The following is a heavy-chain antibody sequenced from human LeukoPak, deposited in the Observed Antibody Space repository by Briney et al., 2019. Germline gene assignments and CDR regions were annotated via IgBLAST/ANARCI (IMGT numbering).Heavy chain of an antibody. CDR1: GGSFSGYY. CDR3: ARGNSYGSVYFDY. J-gene: IGHJ4*02. CDR2: INHSGST. Sequence: SETLSLTCAVYGGSFSGYYWSWIRQPPGKGLEWIGEINHSGSTNYNPSLKSRVTISVDTSKNQFSLKLRSVTAADTAVYYCARGNSYGSVYFDYWGQGTLVTVSS. D-gene: IGHD5-18*01. V-gene: IGHV4-34*01.